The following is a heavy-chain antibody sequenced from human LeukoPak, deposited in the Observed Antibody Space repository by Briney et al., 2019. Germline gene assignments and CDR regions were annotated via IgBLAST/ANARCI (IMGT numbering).Heavy chain of an antibody. CDR3: ARDPGHQYFQH. J-gene: IGHJ1*01. Sequence: ASVKVSCKASGYTVTRYAIHWVRQAPGQRLEWMGWINGGNGNTKYSQEFQGRVTITRDTSTSTAYMELRSLRSDDTAVYYCARDPGHQYFQHWGQGTLVTVSS. V-gene: IGHV1-3*01. CDR2: INGGNGNT. CDR1: GYTVTRYA.